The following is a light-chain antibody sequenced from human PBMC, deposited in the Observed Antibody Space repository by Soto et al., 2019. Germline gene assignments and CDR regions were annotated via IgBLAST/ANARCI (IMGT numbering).Light chain of an antibody. CDR1: QSISSW. Sequence: DIQMTQSPSTLSASVGDRVRSTCRASQSISSWLAWYQQKPGKAPKLLIYDASSLESGVPSRFSGSGSGAEFTLTISSLQPDDFATYYCQQYSSSSEWTFGQGTKVDIK. CDR2: DAS. J-gene: IGKJ1*01. CDR3: QQYSSSSEWT. V-gene: IGKV1-5*01.